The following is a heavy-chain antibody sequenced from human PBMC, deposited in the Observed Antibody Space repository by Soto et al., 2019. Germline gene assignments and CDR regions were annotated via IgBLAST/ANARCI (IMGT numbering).Heavy chain of an antibody. D-gene: IGHD3-3*01. Sequence: SETLSLTCTVSGGSISSSSYYWGWIRQPPGKGLEWIGSIYYSGSTYYNPSLKSRVTISVDTSKNQFSLKLSSVTAADTAVYYCARRLSIFRVVNRRLWFDPWGQGTLVTVSS. CDR1: GGSISSSSYY. V-gene: IGHV4-39*01. CDR3: ARRLSIFRVVNRRLWFDP. J-gene: IGHJ5*02. CDR2: IYYSGST.